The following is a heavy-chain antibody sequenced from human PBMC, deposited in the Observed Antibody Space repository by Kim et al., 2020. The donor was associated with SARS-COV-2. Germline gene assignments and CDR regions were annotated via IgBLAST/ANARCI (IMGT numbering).Heavy chain of an antibody. D-gene: IGHD5-12*01. CDR1: GGTFSSYA. CDR2: IIPIFGTA. V-gene: IGHV1-69*13. CDR3: AVHSIEMATTLGWYFDL. Sequence: SVKVSSKASGGTFSSYAISWVRQAPGQGLEWMGGIIPIFGTANYAQKFQGRVTITADESTSTAYMELSSLRSEDTAVYYCAVHSIEMATTLGWYFDLWGRGTLVTVSS. J-gene: IGHJ2*01.